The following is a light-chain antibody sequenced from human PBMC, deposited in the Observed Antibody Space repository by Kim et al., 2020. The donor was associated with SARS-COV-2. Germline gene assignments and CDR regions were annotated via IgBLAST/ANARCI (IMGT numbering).Light chain of an antibody. CDR1: SRDVGGYDY. CDR3: SSYTSSSSLEV. V-gene: IGLV2-14*03. CDR2: DVR. J-gene: IGLJ2*01. Sequence: QSVNISCTGTSRDVGGYDYVSWYQQHPGKAPKLMIYDVRNRPSGVSNRFSGSKSGSTASLTISGLQVEDEADYYCSSYTSSSSLEVFGGGTKVTVL.